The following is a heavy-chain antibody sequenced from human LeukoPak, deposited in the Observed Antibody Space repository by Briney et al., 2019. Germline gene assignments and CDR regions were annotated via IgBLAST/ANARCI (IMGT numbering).Heavy chain of an antibody. CDR1: GFIFNNYW. Sequence: QSGGSLRLSCAASGFIFNNYWISWVRQAPGEGLEWVANIKQDGSEKYYVDSVKGRFTISRDNAKNSLYLQMNSLRAEDTAVYYCARDVLPVQGAFDYWGQGTLVTVSS. D-gene: IGHD3-10*01. CDR2: IKQDGSEK. CDR3: ARDVLPVQGAFDY. J-gene: IGHJ4*02. V-gene: IGHV3-7*01.